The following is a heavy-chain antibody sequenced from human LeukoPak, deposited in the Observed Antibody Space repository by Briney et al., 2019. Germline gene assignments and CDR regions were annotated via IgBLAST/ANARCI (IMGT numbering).Heavy chain of an antibody. V-gene: IGHV4-59*08. J-gene: IGHJ4*02. D-gene: IGHD2-2*03. CDR1: GGSISNYY. CDR3: ARHSRLDKSSLSWADY. Sequence: ASETLSLTCTVSGGSISNYYWSWLRQPPGKGLEWLGYIYYSGSTNYNPSLKSRITISVDTSKNQFSLRLSSVTAADTAVYYCARHSRLDKSSLSWADYWGQGTLVTVSS. CDR2: IYYSGST.